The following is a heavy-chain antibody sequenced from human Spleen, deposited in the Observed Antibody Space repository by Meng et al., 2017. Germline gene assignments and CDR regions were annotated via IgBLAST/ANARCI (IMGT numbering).Heavy chain of an antibody. CDR3: ARDLWGQQLVPSGGEWFDP. Sequence: QVQLQESGRGLVKPSATLSLACTVSVVSSSNYYCSWIRQPPGKGLEWIAYIYYSGSTNYNPSLKSRVTISVDTSKNQFSLKLSSVTAADTAVYYCARDLWGQQLVPSGGEWFDPWGQGTLVTVSS. V-gene: IGHV4-59*01. CDR2: IYYSGST. J-gene: IGHJ5*02. D-gene: IGHD6-13*01. CDR1: VVSSSNYY.